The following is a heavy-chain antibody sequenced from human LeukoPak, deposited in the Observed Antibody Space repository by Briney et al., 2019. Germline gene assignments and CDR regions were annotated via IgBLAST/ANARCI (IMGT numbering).Heavy chain of an antibody. CDR2: MNHNCGNT. V-gene: IGHV1-8*01. D-gene: IGHD4-17*01. CDR1: GCTFTSYE. J-gene: IGHJ4*02. CDR3: ARGYGDYDY. Sequence: SSVPVSCQACGCTFTSYEINWVGQATGQGLAWMGWMNHNCGNTGYAHKLQGRVTMTRNTSLSTVYMELSSLRSEDTAVYYCARGYGDYDYWGEGTLVTVSS.